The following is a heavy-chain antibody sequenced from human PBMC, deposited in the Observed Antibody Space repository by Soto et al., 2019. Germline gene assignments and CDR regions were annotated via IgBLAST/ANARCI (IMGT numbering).Heavy chain of an antibody. V-gene: IGHV4-30-4*01. J-gene: IGHJ4*02. CDR2: IYYSGST. CDR1: GGSISNGDYY. Sequence: SEPLSLTCTVSGGSISNGDYYWSWIRQPPGKELEGTGYIYYSGSTYYNPSLKSRVTISVHKTMNQFSLKLSSVTDAHTDVNYFARFVSYFTYYDSSGLDYWGQGTLVAVPS. D-gene: IGHD3-22*01. CDR3: ARFVSYFTYYDSSGLDY.